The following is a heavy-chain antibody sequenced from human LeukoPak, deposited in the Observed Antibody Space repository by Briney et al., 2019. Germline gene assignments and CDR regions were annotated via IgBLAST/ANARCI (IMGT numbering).Heavy chain of an antibody. V-gene: IGHV1-18*01. J-gene: IGHJ3*02. CDR2: ISAYNGNT. Sequence: ASVKVSCKASGYTFTSYGISWVRQAPRQGLEWMGWISAYNGNTNYAQKLQGRVTMTTDTSTSTAYMELRSLRSDDTAVYYCARGGRVVVPAAIPGDAFDIWGQGTMVTVSS. CDR3: ARGGRVVVPAAIPGDAFDI. CDR1: GYTFTSYG. D-gene: IGHD2-2*02.